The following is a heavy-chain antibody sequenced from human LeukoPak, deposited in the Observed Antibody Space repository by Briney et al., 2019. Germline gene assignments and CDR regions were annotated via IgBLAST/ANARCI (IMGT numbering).Heavy chain of an antibody. CDR3: ATTTIRLGY. CDR2: MYYRGST. J-gene: IGHJ4*02. Sequence: PSETLSLTCAVYGGSFSGYYWSWIRQPPGKGLEWTGSMYYRGSTYHNPSLKSRVTISVDTSKNQFSLKLSSVTAADTAVYYCATTTIRLGYWGQGTLVTVSS. CDR1: GGSFSGYY. V-gene: IGHV4-34*01. D-gene: IGHD1-26*01.